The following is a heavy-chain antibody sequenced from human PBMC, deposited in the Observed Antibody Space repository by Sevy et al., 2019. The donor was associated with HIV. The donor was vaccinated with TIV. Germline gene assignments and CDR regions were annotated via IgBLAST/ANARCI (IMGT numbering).Heavy chain of an antibody. CDR1: GFTFSSYG. J-gene: IGHJ5*02. D-gene: IGHD6-19*01. V-gene: IGHV3-30*18. CDR2: ISYDVSNK. Sequence: GGSLRLYCAASGFTFSSYGMHWVRQAPGKGLDWVTVISYDVSNKYYADSVKGRLTISRDNSKNTVYVQMNSLIVEDTAVYYCAKGGQWLVGDCFDPWGQGTLVTVSS. CDR3: AKGGQWLVGDCFDP.